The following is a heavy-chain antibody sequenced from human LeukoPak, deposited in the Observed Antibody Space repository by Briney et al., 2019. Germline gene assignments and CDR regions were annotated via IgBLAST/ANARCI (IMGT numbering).Heavy chain of an antibody. CDR3: ANRHSSGYYSPFDY. V-gene: IGHV1-69*13. J-gene: IGHJ4*02. D-gene: IGHD3-22*01. CDR1: GGTFSSYA. CDR2: IIPIFGTA. Sequence: ASVKVSCKASGGTFSSYAISWVRQAPGQGLEWMGGIIPIFGTAIYAQKFQGRVTITADESTSTAYMELSSLRSEDTAVYYCANRHSSGYYSPFDYWGQGTLVTVSS.